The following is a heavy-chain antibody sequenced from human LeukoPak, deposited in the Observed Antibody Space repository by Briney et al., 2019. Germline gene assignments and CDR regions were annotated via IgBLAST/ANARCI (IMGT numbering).Heavy chain of an antibody. CDR3: ARGIYSSGWGTAYYFDY. D-gene: IGHD6-19*01. Sequence: SETLSLTCTVSGYSISSGHYWGWIRQPPGKGLEWIGSIYHSGSTYYNPSLKSRVTISVDTSKNQFSLKLSSVTAADTAVYYCARGIYSSGWGTAYYFDYWGQGTLVTVSS. CDR2: IYHSGST. V-gene: IGHV4-38-2*02. J-gene: IGHJ4*02. CDR1: GYSISSGHY.